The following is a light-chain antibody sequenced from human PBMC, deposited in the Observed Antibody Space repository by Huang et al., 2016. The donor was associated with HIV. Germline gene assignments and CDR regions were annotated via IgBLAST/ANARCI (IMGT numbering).Light chain of an antibody. CDR2: AAT. CDR3: LQDHGYPRT. Sequence: AIQMTQSPSSLSASVGDRVTITCRASQGIRNDLSWYQQKPGKAPKLLIYAATTLQTGVPSRFSGGGSGTDCTLTISSLQPEDFATYDCLQDHGYPRTFGQGTKVEIK. J-gene: IGKJ1*01. CDR1: QGIRND. V-gene: IGKV1-6*01.